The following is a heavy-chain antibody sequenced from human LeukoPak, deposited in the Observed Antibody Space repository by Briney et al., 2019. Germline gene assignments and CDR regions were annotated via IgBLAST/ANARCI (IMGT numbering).Heavy chain of an antibody. V-gene: IGHV3-33*01. CDR2: TYYDGSNI. CDR1: EFTFTTYG. D-gene: IGHD1-1*01. J-gene: IGHJ4*02. CDR3: ARDWKTNSFDY. Sequence: GGSLRLSCAASEFTFTTYGMHWVRQAPGKGLEWVAFTYYDGSNIYYADYVKGRFTISRDISKNTLYLQMDSLRAEDTAIYYCARDWKTNSFDYWGQGTLVTVSS.